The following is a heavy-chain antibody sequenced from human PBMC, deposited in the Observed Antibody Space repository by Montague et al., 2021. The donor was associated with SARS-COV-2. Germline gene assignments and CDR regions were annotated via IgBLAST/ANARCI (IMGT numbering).Heavy chain of an antibody. D-gene: IGHD2-8*01. CDR1: GGSISSPDYY. J-gene: IGHJ4*02. Sequence: SETLSLTCTVSGGSISSPDYYWGRIRQSPGKGLEWIGSISYTGRTYYNPSLRSRVSFSMDTSKNHFSLSLSSVTVADTAAYFCARQLPSYCATNKCYPYYFDGWGQGALVTVSS. CDR3: ARQLPSYCATNKCYPYYFDG. CDR2: ISYTGRT. V-gene: IGHV4-39*01.